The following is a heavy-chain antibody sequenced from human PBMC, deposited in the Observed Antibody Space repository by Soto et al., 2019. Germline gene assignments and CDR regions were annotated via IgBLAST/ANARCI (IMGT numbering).Heavy chain of an antibody. V-gene: IGHV1-69*13. CDR2: IIPIFGTA. Sequence: SVKVSCKATGGTFSSYAISWVRQAPGRGLEWMGGIIPIFGTANYAQKFQGRVTITADESTSTAYMELSSLRSEDTAVYYCARARPIAAAGTRAFDIWGQGTMVTVSS. J-gene: IGHJ3*02. D-gene: IGHD6-13*01. CDR3: ARARPIAAAGTRAFDI. CDR1: GGTFSSYA.